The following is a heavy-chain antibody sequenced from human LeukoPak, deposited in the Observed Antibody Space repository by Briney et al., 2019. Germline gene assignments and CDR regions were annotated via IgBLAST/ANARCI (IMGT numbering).Heavy chain of an antibody. V-gene: IGHV1-69*05. Sequence: SVKVSCKASGGTFSSYAISWVRQAPGQGLEWMGGIIPIFGTANYAQKFQGRVTITTDESTSTAYMELSSLRSEDTAVYYCARDMVVAATPTPNDAFDIWGQGTMVTVSS. CDR2: IIPIFGTA. CDR1: GGTFSSYA. D-gene: IGHD2-15*01. CDR3: ARDMVVAATPTPNDAFDI. J-gene: IGHJ3*02.